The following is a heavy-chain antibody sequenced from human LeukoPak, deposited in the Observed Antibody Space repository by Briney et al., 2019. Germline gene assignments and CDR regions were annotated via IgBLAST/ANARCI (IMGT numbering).Heavy chain of an antibody. CDR3: AKEKGSSWYGYYYYGMDV. CDR2: ISGSGGAT. Sequence: GGSLRLSCVASGFTFSNYAINWVRQAPGKGLEWVSAISGSGGATYYADSVKGRFAISRDNSKNTLYLQMNSLRAEDAAVYYCAKEKGSSWYGYYYYGMDVWGQGTTVTVSS. V-gene: IGHV3-23*01. J-gene: IGHJ6*02. CDR1: GFTFSNYA. D-gene: IGHD6-13*01.